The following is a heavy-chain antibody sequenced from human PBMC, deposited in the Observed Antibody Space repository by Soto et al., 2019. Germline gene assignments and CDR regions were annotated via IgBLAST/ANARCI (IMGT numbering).Heavy chain of an antibody. CDR2: IKQDGSEK. J-gene: IGHJ4*02. Sequence: GGSLRLSCAASGFTFSSYWMSWVRQAPGKGLEWVANIKQDGSEKYYVDSVKGRFTISRDNAKNSLYLQMNSLRAEDTAVYDCVPHASGIRYWGQGTLVTVSS. V-gene: IGHV3-7*01. CDR1: GFTFSSYW. D-gene: IGHD3-16*01. CDR3: VPHASGIRY.